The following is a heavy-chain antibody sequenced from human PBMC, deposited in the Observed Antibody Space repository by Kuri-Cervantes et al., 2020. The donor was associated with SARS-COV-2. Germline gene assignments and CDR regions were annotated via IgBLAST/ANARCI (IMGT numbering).Heavy chain of an antibody. D-gene: IGHD2-15*01. CDR1: GFTFSSYA. CDR2: ISYDGSNK. Sequence: GGSLRLSCAASGFTFSSYAMHWVRQAPGKGLEWVAVISYDGSNKYYADSVKGRFTISRDNAKNSLYLQMNSLRAEDTAVYYCARTGLPGWYYYYGMDVWGQGTTVPSP. V-gene: IGHV3-30-3*01. CDR3: ARTGLPGWYYYYGMDV. J-gene: IGHJ6*02.